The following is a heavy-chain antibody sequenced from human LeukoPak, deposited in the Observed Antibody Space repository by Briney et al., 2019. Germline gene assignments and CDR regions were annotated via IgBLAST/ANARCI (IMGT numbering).Heavy chain of an antibody. CDR1: RGSISTYY. D-gene: IGHD2-21*02. J-gene: IGHJ3*02. Sequence: SETLSLTCTVSRGSISTYYWSWIRQPPGKGLEWIGYIYYSDTTNYNPSLTSRVTISLDTSNNEFSLRLTSVTAADTAVYYCARGYTADTFDIWGQGTMVTVSS. V-gene: IGHV4-59*01. CDR2: IYYSDTT. CDR3: ARGYTADTFDI.